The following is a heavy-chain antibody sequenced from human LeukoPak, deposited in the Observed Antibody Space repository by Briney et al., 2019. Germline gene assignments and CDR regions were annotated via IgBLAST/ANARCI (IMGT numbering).Heavy chain of an antibody. CDR1: GFTFSSYS. D-gene: IGHD1-1*01. CDR2: ISSSSSYI. V-gene: IGHV3-21*01. Sequence: PGGSLRLSCAASGFTFSSYSMNWVRQAPGKGLEWVSSISSSSSYIYYADSVKGRFTISRDNAKNSLYLQMNSLRAEDTAVYYCARGTGAWYTRQIKYYFDYWGQGTLVTVSS. J-gene: IGHJ4*02. CDR3: ARGTGAWYTRQIKYYFDY.